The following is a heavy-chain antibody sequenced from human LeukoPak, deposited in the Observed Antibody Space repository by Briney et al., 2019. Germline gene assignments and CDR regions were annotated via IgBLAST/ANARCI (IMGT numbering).Heavy chain of an antibody. CDR1: GFTFSNAW. V-gene: IGHV3-15*01. CDR3: TTTNGFLYCSSTSCYTDY. D-gene: IGHD2-2*02. Sequence: GGSLRLSCAASGFTFSNAWMSWVRQAPGKGLEWVGRIKSKTDGGTTDYAAPVKGRFTISRDDSKNTLYLQMNSLKTEDTAVYYCTTTNGFLYCSSTSCYTDYWGQGTLVTVSS. J-gene: IGHJ4*02. CDR2: IKSKTDGGTT.